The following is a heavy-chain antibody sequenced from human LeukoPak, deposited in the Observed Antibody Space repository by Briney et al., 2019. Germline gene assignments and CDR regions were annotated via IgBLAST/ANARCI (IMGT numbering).Heavy chain of an antibody. J-gene: IGHJ4*02. CDR3: AKEAVEYFDY. Sequence: PGGSLRLSCVASGFTLSSSAMSWVRQAPGKGLEWVSALTGNGAGTYYADSVKGRFTISRDNSKNTMYLQMNSLRAEDTALYYCAKEAVEYFDYWGQGDLVTVSS. CDR1: GFTLSSSA. CDR2: LTGNGAGT. V-gene: IGHV3-23*01.